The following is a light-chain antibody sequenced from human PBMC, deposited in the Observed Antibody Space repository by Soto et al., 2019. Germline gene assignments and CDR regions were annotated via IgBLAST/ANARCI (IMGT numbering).Light chain of an antibody. V-gene: IGKV3-15*01. CDR2: GAS. Sequence: EIEMTQSPATLSLSPGERATLYCWASQSVSSNLAWYQQKPGQAPRLLIYGASTRVTGVPARFSGSGSGTDFTLTISGLEPEDFAVYFCQQFGTTLTFGGGTKVDIK. CDR3: QQFGTTLT. J-gene: IGKJ4*01. CDR1: QSVSSN.